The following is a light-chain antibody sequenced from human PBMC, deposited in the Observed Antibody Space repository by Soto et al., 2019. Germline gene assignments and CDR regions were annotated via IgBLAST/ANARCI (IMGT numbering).Light chain of an antibody. CDR2: GAS. CDR1: QSVSSSY. Sequence: EIVLTQSPGTLSLSPGERAILTCRASQSVSSSYLAWYQQKPGQAPRLLIYGASSRATGIPDRFSGSGSGTDFTLTISRLEPEDFAVYYCQQYGSSPLVTFGQGTNLEIK. J-gene: IGKJ2*01. CDR3: QQYGSSPLVT. V-gene: IGKV3-20*01.